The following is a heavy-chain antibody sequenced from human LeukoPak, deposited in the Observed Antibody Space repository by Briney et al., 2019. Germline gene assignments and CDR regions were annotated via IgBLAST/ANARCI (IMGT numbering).Heavy chain of an antibody. V-gene: IGHV1-46*01. D-gene: IGHD5/OR15-5a*01. Sequence: ASVKVSCTASGYTFTSYYMHWVRQAPGQGLEWMGIINPSGGSTSYAQKLQGRVTMTRDTSTSTVYMELSSLRSEDTAVYYCARRLRGARNAFDIWGQGTMVTVSS. CDR3: ARRLRGARNAFDI. CDR2: INPSGGST. CDR1: GYTFTSYY. J-gene: IGHJ3*02.